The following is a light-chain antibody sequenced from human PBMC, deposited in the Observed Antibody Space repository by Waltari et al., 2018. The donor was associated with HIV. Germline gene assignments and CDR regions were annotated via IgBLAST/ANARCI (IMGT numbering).Light chain of an antibody. J-gene: IGLJ2*01. CDR3: SSYAGSNNLI. V-gene: IGLV2-8*01. CDR1: SSDVGGSDY. CDR2: EVT. Sequence: QSALTQPLSASGSPGQSVTISCTGTSSDVGGSDYVSWYQQHPGKAPKLMLYEVTKRPSGVPDRFSGSKSGSTASLTVSGLQAEDEADYYCSSYAGSNNLIFSGGTKLTVL.